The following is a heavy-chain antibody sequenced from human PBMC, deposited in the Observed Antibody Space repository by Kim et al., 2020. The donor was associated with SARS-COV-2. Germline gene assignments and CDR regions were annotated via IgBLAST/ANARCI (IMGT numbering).Heavy chain of an antibody. CDR3: ARVKREAWNLLLDGFD. CDR2: IYYSGTT. CDR1: GGSTSTGTHY. V-gene: IGHV4-31*01. J-gene: IGHJ3*02. D-gene: IGHD1-7*01. Sequence: SETLSLTCTVSGGSTSTGTHYWSWVRQHPTKGLEWIGHIYYSGTTYYNPSLKSQVTISIDTSKRQFSLKLKSVTAADTAMYYCARVKREAWNLLLDGFD.